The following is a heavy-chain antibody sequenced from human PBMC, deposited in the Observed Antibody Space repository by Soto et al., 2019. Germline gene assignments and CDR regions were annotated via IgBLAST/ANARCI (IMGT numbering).Heavy chain of an antibody. Sequence: SETLSLTCTVSGGSITGYYWSWIRQPPGKGLEWIGYIYYSGSTYYNPSLKSRVTISVDTSKNQFSLKLSSVTAADTAVYYCARGLGVVVVPAARVFDYWGQGTLVTVSS. D-gene: IGHD2-2*01. CDR2: IYYSGST. CDR3: ARGLGVVVVPAARVFDY. V-gene: IGHV4-30-4*01. J-gene: IGHJ4*02. CDR1: GGSITGYY.